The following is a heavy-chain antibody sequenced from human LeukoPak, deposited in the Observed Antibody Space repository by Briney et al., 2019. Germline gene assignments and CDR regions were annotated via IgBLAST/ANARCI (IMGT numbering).Heavy chain of an antibody. V-gene: IGHV4-59*01. D-gene: IGHD6-13*01. CDR1: GGSISSYY. CDR2: IYYSGST. Sequence: SETLSLTCTVSGGSISSYYWSWIRQPPGKGLEWIGYIYYSGSTNYNPSLKSRVTISVDTSKNQFSLKLSSVTAADTAVYYCARDILGGSSWFDYWGQGTLVTASS. CDR3: ARDILGGSSWFDY. J-gene: IGHJ4*02.